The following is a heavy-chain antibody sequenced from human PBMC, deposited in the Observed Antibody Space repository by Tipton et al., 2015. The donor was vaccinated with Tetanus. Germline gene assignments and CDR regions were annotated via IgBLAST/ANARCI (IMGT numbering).Heavy chain of an antibody. CDR3: ARDRGDYIYYGMDV. Sequence: QLVQSGAEVKKPGASVKVSCKASGYTFTGYYIYWVRQAPGQGLEWMGWIDPNSGGTVYAQKFQGGVTMTRDTSISTAYMELRSLRSDDTAVYYCARDRGDYIYYGMDVWGPGTTVTVS. J-gene: IGHJ6*02. CDR1: GYTFTGYY. CDR2: IDPNSGGT. V-gene: IGHV1-2*02. D-gene: IGHD3-22*01.